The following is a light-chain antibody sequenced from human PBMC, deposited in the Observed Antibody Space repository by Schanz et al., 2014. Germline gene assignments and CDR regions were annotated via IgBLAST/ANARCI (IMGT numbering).Light chain of an antibody. Sequence: EIVLTQSPATLSLSPGERATLSCRASQSVSSSYLAWYQQKPGQAPRLLIYGASSRATGIPDRFSGSGSGTDFTLIISRLEPEDFAVYYCQQYGGSPFTFGGGTKVEIK. CDR3: QQYGGSPFT. CDR2: GAS. V-gene: IGKV3-20*01. J-gene: IGKJ4*01. CDR1: QSVSSSY.